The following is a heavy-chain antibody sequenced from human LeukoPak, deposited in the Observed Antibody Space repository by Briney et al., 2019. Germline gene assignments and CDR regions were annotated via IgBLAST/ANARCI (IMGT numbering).Heavy chain of an antibody. CDR3: ARANPGYSYGYGFDY. CDR1: GGSISSSSYY. CDR2: IYYSGST. J-gene: IGHJ4*02. Sequence: PSETLSLTCTVSGGSISSSSYYWGWIRQPPGKGLEWIGSIYYSGSTYYNPSLKSRVTISVDTSKNQFSLQLSSVTAADTAVYYCARANPGYSYGYGFDYWGQGTLVTVSS. D-gene: IGHD5-18*01. V-gene: IGHV4-39*07.